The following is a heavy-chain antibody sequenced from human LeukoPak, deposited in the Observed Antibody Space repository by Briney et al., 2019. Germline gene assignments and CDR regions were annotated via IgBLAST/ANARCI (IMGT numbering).Heavy chain of an antibody. V-gene: IGHV1-58*01. J-gene: IGHJ3*02. D-gene: IGHD5-18*01. CDR1: GFSFTNSA. CDR2: IVVGSGNT. CDR3: AAGYIGGAMVTNAFDI. Sequence: SVKVSCKASGFSFTNSAVQWVRQARGQRLEWIGWIVVGSGNTIYVQKFQERVTISRDMSTSTAYMELSSLRSEGTAVYYCAAGYIGGAMVTNAFDIWGQGTMVTVSS.